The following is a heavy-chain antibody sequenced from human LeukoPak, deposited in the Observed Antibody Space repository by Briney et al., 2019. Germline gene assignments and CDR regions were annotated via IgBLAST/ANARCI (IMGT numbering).Heavy chain of an antibody. CDR1: GFTFSSYS. V-gene: IGHV3-21*01. CDR2: ISSSSSYI. Sequence: GGSLRLSCAASGFTFSSYSMNWVRQAPGKGLEWVSSISSSSSYIYYADSVKGRFTISRDNAKNSLYLQMNSLRAEDTAVYYCARDRSVDILTTEYYFDYWGQGTLVTVSS. J-gene: IGHJ4*02. D-gene: IGHD3-9*01. CDR3: ARDRSVDILTTEYYFDY.